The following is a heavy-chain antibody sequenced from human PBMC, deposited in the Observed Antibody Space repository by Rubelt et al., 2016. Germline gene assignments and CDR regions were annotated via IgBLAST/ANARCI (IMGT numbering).Heavy chain of an antibody. V-gene: IGHV3-73*01. CDR2: IRSKANSYAT. J-gene: IGHJ4*02. D-gene: IGHD4-11*01. CDR3: TTTLTTSGDY. Sequence: EVQLVESGGGLVQPGGSLRLSCAASGFTFSSYAMHWVRQAPGKGLEWVGRIRSKANSYATVYAASVKDRFTISRDDSKNTAYLQMNSLKTEDTAVYYCTTTLTTSGDYWGQGTLVTVSS. CDR1: GFTFSSYA.